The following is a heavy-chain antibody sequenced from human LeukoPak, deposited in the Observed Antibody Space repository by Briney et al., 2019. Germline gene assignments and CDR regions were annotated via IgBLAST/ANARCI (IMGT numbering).Heavy chain of an antibody. V-gene: IGHV3-74*01. D-gene: IGHD4-23*01. Sequence: GGSLRLSCAASGFTFRSYAMGWVRQAPGKGLVWVSHINSDGSSTTYADSVKGRFTISRDNAKNTLYLQMNTLRVEDTAVYYCANYGGNSPFWGQGTLVTVSS. J-gene: IGHJ4*02. CDR1: GFTFRSYA. CDR2: INSDGSST. CDR3: ANYGGNSPF.